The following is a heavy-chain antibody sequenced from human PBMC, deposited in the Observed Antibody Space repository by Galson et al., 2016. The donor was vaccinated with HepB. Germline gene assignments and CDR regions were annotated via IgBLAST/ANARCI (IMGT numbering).Heavy chain of an antibody. CDR1: GFTFSSYW. CDR2: INSDGSST. CDR3: GREHCSGGSCYLDY. D-gene: IGHD2-15*01. Sequence: SLRLPCAASGFTFSSYWMHWVRQAPGKGLVWVSRINSDGSSTSYADSGKGRFTISRDNAKNTVYLQMNSLRPEDTAVYYCGREHCSGGSCYLDYWGQGALVTVSS. J-gene: IGHJ4*02. V-gene: IGHV3-74*01.